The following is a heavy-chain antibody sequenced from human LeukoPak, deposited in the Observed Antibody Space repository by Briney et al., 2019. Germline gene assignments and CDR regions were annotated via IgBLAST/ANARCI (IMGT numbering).Heavy chain of an antibody. CDR2: IHRSGSP. V-gene: IGHV4-4*02. J-gene: IGHJ6*02. CDR3: ARDDFEYSVHYGMDV. D-gene: IGHD3-9*01. CDR1: LDSTTSNF. Sequence: PSETLSLTCTVSLDSTTSNFWSWVRQPPGKGLEWIGEIHRSGSPNYNPSLQSRVTISIDRSRNQIALELSSVTAADTAVYYCARDDFEYSVHYGMDVWGQGAAVSVSS.